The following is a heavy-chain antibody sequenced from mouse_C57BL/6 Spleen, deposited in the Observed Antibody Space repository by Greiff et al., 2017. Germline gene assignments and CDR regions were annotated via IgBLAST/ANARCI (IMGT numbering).Heavy chain of an antibody. V-gene: IGHV1-52*01. CDR2: IDPSDSET. Sequence: VKLQQPGAELVRPGSSVKLSCKASGYTFTSYWMHWVKQRPIQGLEWIGNIDPSDSETHYNQKFKDKATLTVDKSSSTAYMQLSSLTSEDSAVYYCARSGYDVFDYWGQGTTLTVSS. CDR1: GYTFTSYW. CDR3: ARSGYDVFDY. D-gene: IGHD2-2*01. J-gene: IGHJ2*01.